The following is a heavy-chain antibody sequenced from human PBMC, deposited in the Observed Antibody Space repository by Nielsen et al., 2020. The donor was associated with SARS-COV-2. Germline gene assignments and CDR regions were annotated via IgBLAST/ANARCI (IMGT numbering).Heavy chain of an antibody. J-gene: IGHJ5*02. V-gene: IGHV3-21*01. CDR3: ARDYDILTGSQGYYWFDP. Sequence: VRQMPGKGLEWVSSISSSSSYIYYADSVKGRFTISRDNAKNSLYLQMNSLRAEDTAVYYCARDYDILTGSQGYYWFDPWGQGTLVTVSS. CDR2: ISSSSSYI. D-gene: IGHD3-9*01.